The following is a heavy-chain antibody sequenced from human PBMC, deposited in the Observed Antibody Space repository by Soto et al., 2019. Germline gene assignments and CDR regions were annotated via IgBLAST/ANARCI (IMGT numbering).Heavy chain of an antibody. V-gene: IGHV4-31*02. D-gene: IGHD2-2*01. CDR1: GGCLISGGYY. CDR2: IYYTGVT. CDR3: ARDLTSNLNCFDP. J-gene: IGHJ5*02. Sequence: SECLSLGXTVCGGCLISGGYYWTWIRQRPGKGLEWIGYIYYTGVTYYNPSLSSRVSMSVDTSKNQFSLNLTSVTAADTAIYYCARDLTSNLNCFDPWGQGTLVTVSS.